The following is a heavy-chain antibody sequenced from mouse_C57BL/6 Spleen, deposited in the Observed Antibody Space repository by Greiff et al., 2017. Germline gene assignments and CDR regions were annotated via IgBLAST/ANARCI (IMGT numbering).Heavy chain of an antibody. CDR2: IHPGDGDT. V-gene: IGHV1-82*01. Sequence: QVQLQQSGPELVKPGASVKISCKASGYAFSSSWMNWVKQRPGKGLEWIGRIHPGDGDTNYNGKFKGKATLTADKSSSTAYMQLSSLTSEDSAVYFCARESYYGSSGGFAYWGQGTLVTVSA. CDR3: ARESYYGSSGGFAY. CDR1: GYAFSSSW. D-gene: IGHD1-1*01. J-gene: IGHJ3*01.